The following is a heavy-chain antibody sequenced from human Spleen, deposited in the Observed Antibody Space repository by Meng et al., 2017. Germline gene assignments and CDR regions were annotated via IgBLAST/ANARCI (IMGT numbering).Heavy chain of an antibody. D-gene: IGHD5-12*01. CDR2: FYHSGIS. CDR1: GGSISDYY. CDR3: ARGLLGRGFDGYDYWFDP. Sequence: SETLSLTCTVSGGSISDYYWSWIRQPPGKGLEWIGYFYHSGISKYNPSLKSRVSISGDTSTKRFSLKVRSVTAADTAVYYCARGLLGRGFDGYDYWFDPWGQGTLVTVSS. J-gene: IGHJ5*02. V-gene: IGHV4-59*01.